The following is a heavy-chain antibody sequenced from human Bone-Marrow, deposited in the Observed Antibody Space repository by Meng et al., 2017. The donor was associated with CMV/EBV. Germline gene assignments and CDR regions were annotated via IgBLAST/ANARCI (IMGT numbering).Heavy chain of an antibody. CDR2: ISSSSSYI. CDR3: ARYRNRCYFDY. Sequence: GESLKISCAASGFTFSSYSMNWVRQAPGKGLEWVSSISSSSSYIYYADSVKGRFTISRDNAKNSVFLQMNSLRAEDTAVYYCARYRNRCYFDYWGQGTLVTVSS. V-gene: IGHV3-21*04. CDR1: GFTFSSYS. J-gene: IGHJ4*02. D-gene: IGHD2-8*01.